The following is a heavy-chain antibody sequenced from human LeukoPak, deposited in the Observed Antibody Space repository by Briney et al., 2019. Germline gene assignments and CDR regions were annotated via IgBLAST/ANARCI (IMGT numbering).Heavy chain of an antibody. J-gene: IGHJ4*02. D-gene: IGHD3-9*01. CDR2: ISWNTGTI. V-gene: IGHV3-9*01. Sequence: GGSLRLSCAASGFTFDDYAMHWVRQAPGKGLEWVSGISWNTGTIGYADSVKGRFTISRDSAKNSLYLQMNSLRVEDTALYYCAKDTTSAILTATDYWGQGILVTVSS. CDR1: GFTFDDYA. CDR3: AKDTTSAILTATDY.